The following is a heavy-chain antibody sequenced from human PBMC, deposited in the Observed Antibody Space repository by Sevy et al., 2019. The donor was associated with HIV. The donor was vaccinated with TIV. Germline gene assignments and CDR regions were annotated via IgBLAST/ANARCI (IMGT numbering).Heavy chain of an antibody. D-gene: IGHD3-10*01. J-gene: IGHJ3*02. CDR3: TRLGGVDYYGSGSYGDAFDI. V-gene: IGHV3-73*01. CDR1: GFTFSGSA. CDR2: IRSKANSYAT. Sequence: GGSLRLSCAASGFTFSGSAMHWVRQASGKGLEWVGRIRSKANSYATAYAASVKGRFTISRVDSKNTAYLQMNSLKTEDTAVYYCTRLGGVDYYGSGSYGDAFDIWGQGTMVTVSS.